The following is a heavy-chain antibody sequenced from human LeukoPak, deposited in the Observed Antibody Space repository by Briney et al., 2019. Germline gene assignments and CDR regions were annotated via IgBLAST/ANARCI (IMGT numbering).Heavy chain of an antibody. V-gene: IGHV3-30*02. CDR2: IGYDGRNT. D-gene: IGHD3-10*01. J-gene: IGHJ4*02. CDR3: AKDNAYYYADY. CDR1: GLTFSSYG. Sequence: GGSLRLSCAASGLTFSSYGIHWVRQAPGKGLEWVTFIGYDGRNTYYADSVKGRFTISRDNSKNTLYLQMNSLRAEDTAIYYCAKDNAYYYADYWGQGTLVTVSS.